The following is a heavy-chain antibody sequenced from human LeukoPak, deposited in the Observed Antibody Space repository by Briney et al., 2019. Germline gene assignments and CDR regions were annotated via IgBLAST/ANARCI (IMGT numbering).Heavy chain of an antibody. J-gene: IGHJ5*02. CDR1: GYTFTSYG. D-gene: IGHD1-1*01. CDR2: ISAYNGNT. CDR3: ARAPLERLKRLNWFDP. Sequence: ASVQVSCKASGYTFTSYGISWLGQAPGQGLEWMGWISAYNGNTNYAQKLQGRVTMTTDTSTSTAYMELRSLRSDDTAVYYCARAPLERLKRLNWFDPWGQGTLVTVSS. V-gene: IGHV1-18*01.